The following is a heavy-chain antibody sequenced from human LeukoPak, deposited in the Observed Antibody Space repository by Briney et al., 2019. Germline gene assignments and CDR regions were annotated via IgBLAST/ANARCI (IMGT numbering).Heavy chain of an antibody. J-gene: IGHJ4*02. CDR1: GFTFSSYW. CDR2: INSDGSST. Sequence: GGSLRLSCAASGFTFSSYWMHWVRQAPGKGLVWVSRINSDGSSTSYADSVKGRFTISRDNAKNTLYVQMNSLRAEDTAVYYCAKDVYYYDSSGYYPPTFDYWGQGTLVTVSS. CDR3: AKDVYYYDSSGYYPPTFDY. V-gene: IGHV3-74*01. D-gene: IGHD3-22*01.